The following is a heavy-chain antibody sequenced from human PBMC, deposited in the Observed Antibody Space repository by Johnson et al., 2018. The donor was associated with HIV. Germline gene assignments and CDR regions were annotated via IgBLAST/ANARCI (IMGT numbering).Heavy chain of an antibody. CDR3: ARDRPPGATLSDAFDI. V-gene: IGHV3-53*01. D-gene: IGHD1-26*01. J-gene: IGHJ3*02. CDR2: IYSGGST. CDR1: GFTVSSNY. Sequence: VQLVESGGGLIQPGGSLRLSCAASGFTVSSNYMSWVRQAPGKGLEWVSVIYSGGSTYYADSVKGRFTISRDNSKKTLYLQMNSLRAEDTAVYYCARDRPPGATLSDAFDIWGQGTMVTVSS.